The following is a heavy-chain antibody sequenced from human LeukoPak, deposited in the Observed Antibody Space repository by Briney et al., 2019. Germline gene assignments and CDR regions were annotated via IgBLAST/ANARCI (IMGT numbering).Heavy chain of an antibody. J-gene: IGHJ4*02. D-gene: IGHD5-12*01. V-gene: IGHV1-69*13. CDR1: GYTFTSYY. Sequence: SVKVSCKASGYTFTSYYMHWVRQAPGQGLEWMGGIIPIFGTANYAQKFQGRVTITADESTSTAYMELSSLRSEDTAVYYCARSGGYSGYDPDYWGQGTLVTVSS. CDR3: ARSGGYSGYDPDY. CDR2: IIPIFGTA.